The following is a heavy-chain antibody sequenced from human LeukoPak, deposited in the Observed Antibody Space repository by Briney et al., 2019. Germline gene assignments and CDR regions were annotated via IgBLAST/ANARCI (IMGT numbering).Heavy chain of an antibody. D-gene: IGHD3-9*01. J-gene: IGHJ4*02. V-gene: IGHV3-48*01. CDR2: ISSSSSNI. CDR1: GXXXXSYS. Sequence: GGSLRLSCAAXGXXXXSYSMNWDRQAPGRGLEWVSYISSSSSNICYADSVKGRFTISRDNAKNSLYMQMNSLRAEDTAVYYCARYDILTGPTDDWGQGTLVTVSS. CDR3: ARYDILTGPTDD.